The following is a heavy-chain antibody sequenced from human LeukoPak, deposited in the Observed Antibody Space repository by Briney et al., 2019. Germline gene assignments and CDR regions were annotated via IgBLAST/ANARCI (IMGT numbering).Heavy chain of an antibody. Sequence: SETLSLTCTVSGGSISSYYWSWIRQPPGKGLEWIGYIYYSGSTNYNPSLKSRVTISVDTSKNQFPLKLSSVTAADTAVYYCARDRYDSSGYYYVLDYWGQGTLVTVSS. CDR2: IYYSGST. CDR3: ARDRYDSSGYYYVLDY. D-gene: IGHD3-22*01. CDR1: GGSISSYY. J-gene: IGHJ4*02. V-gene: IGHV4-59*01.